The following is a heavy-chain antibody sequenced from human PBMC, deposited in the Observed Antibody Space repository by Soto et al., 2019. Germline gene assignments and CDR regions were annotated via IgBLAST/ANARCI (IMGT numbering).Heavy chain of an antibody. J-gene: IGHJ5*02. D-gene: IGHD1-1*01. CDR2: IIPIFGTA. CDR3: ARGQVGLRIDVECFVP. V-gene: IGHV1-69*12. CDR1: GGTFSSYA. Sequence: QVQLVQSGAEVKKPGSSVKVSCKASGGTFSSYAISWVRQAPGQGLEWMGGIIPIFGTANYAQKFQGRVMITEGECTTGAYKGLRGPRSEDTGVDYGARGQVGLRIDVECFVPWGQGSLVAVSS.